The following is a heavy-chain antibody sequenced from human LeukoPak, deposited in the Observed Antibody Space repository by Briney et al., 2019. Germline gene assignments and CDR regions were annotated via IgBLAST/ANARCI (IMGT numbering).Heavy chain of an antibody. J-gene: IGHJ4*02. CDR1: GYTFTTYA. CDR3: ARPYCNGGSCHDYFDY. Sequence: ASVKVSCKASGYTFTTYAMHWVRQAPGQTLEWMGWINPNSGGTNYAQKFQGRVTMTRDTSISTAYMELRRLSSDDTAIYYCARPYCNGGSCHDYFDYWGQGTLVSVSS. CDR2: INPNSGGT. V-gene: IGHV1-2*02. D-gene: IGHD2-15*01.